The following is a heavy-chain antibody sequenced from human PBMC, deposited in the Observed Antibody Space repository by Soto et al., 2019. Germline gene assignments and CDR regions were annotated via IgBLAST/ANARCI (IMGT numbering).Heavy chain of an antibody. Sequence: QLQLVQSGAEVKKPGSSVKASCKASGGTSSSYAISWVRHAPGHGLECMGGIIPIFGTANYAQKLQGRVTITAEESTSTAYMELSSLRSEDTAVYFCARRITETTCSIWYFELWRRGTLVTVSS. CDR2: IIPIFGTA. V-gene: IGHV1-69*01. D-gene: IGHD1-7*01. CDR3: ARRITETTCSIWYFEL. J-gene: IGHJ2*01. CDR1: GGTSSSYA.